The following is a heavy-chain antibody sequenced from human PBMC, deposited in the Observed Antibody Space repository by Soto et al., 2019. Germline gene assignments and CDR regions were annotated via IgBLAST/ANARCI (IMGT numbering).Heavy chain of an antibody. D-gene: IGHD5-18*01. CDR2: ISYDGSNK. CDR1: GFTFSSYG. V-gene: IGHV3-30*18. Sequence: LRLSCAASGFTFSSYGMHWVRQAPGKGLEWVAVISYDGSNKYYADSVKGRFTISRDNSKNTLYLQMNSLRAEDTAVYYCAKDRSYGDGAFDIWGQGTMVTVSS. CDR3: AKDRSYGDGAFDI. J-gene: IGHJ3*02.